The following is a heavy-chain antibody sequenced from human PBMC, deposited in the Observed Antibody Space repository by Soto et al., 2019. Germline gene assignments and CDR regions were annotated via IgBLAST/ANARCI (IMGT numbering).Heavy chain of an antibody. D-gene: IGHD6-6*01. J-gene: IGHJ6*02. Sequence: GESLKISCKGSGYSFTSYWIGWVRQMPGKGLEWMWIIYPGDSDTRYSPSFQGQVTISADKSISTAYLQWSSLKASDTAMYYCARRGRPLSSSSYYYYYGMDVWGQGTTVTVSS. CDR3: ARRGRPLSSSSYYYYYGMDV. CDR2: IYPGDSDT. CDR1: GYSFTSYW. V-gene: IGHV5-51*01.